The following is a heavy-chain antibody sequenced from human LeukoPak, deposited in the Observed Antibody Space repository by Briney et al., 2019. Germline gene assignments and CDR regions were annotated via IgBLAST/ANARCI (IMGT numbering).Heavy chain of an antibody. CDR3: ARDPTPYYDFWSGYRIPFDY. D-gene: IGHD3-3*01. Sequence: ASVKVSCKASGYTFTGYYMHWVRQAPGQGLEWMGWISAYNGNTNYAQKLQGRVTMTTDTSTSTAYMELRSLRSDDTAVYYCARDPTPYYDFWSGYRIPFDYWGQGTLVTVSS. J-gene: IGHJ4*02. CDR2: ISAYNGNT. V-gene: IGHV1-18*04. CDR1: GYTFTGYY.